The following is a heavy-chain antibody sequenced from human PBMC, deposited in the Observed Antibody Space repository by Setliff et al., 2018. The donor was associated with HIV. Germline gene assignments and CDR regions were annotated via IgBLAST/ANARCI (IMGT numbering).Heavy chain of an antibody. V-gene: IGHV4-39*01. CDR2: IYYSGST. Sequence: PSETLSLTCAVYGGSFNGYYWGWIRQPPGKGLEWIGSIYYSGSTYYNPSLKSRVTISVDTSKNQFSLKLSSVTAADTAVYYCARHLRSYGAAIGYGMDVWGQGTTVTVSS. J-gene: IGHJ6*02. CDR3: ARHLRSYGAAIGYGMDV. D-gene: IGHD5-18*01. CDR1: GGSFNGYY.